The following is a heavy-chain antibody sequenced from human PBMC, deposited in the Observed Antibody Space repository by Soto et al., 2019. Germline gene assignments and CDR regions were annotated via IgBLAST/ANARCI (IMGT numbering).Heavy chain of an antibody. CDR3: AREVGGELMVYDPAGWDDAFDI. D-gene: IGHD2-8*01. J-gene: IGHJ3*02. CDR1: GFTFSDYY. V-gene: IGHV3-11*01. Sequence: GGSLRLSCAASGFTFSDYYMSWIRQAPGKGLEWVSYISSSGSTIYYADSVKGRFTISRDNAKNSLYLQMNSLRAEDTAVYYCAREVGGELMVYDPAGWDDAFDIWGQGTMVTVSS. CDR2: ISSSGSTI.